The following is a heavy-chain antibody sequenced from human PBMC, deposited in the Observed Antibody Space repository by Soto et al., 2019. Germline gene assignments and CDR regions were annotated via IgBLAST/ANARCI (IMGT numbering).Heavy chain of an antibody. CDR3: ARTSENIVGATTADY. V-gene: IGHV4-30-4*01. J-gene: IGHJ4*02. D-gene: IGHD1-26*01. CDR1: GGSISSGDYY. CDR2: IYYSGST. Sequence: SETLSLTCTVSGGSISSGDYYWSWIRQPPGKGLEWIGYIYYSGSTYYNPSLKSRVTISVDTSKNQFSLKLSSVTAADTAVYYCARTSENIVGATTADYWGQGTLVTVSS.